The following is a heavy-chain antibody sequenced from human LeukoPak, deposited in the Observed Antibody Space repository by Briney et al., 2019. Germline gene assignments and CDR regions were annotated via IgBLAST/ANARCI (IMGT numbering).Heavy chain of an antibody. CDR2: INHSGST. Sequence: PSETLSLTCAVYGGSFSGYYWSWIRQPPGKGLEWIGEINHSGSTNYNPSLKSRVTISVDTSKNQFSLKLSSVTAADTAVYYCARVGYDFWSGYHIDYWGQGTLVTVSP. CDR1: GGSFSGYY. J-gene: IGHJ4*02. D-gene: IGHD3-3*01. CDR3: ARVGYDFWSGYHIDY. V-gene: IGHV4-34*01.